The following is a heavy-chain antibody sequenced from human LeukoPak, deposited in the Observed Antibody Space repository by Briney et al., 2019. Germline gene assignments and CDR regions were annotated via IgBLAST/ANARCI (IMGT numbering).Heavy chain of an antibody. J-gene: IGHJ4*02. D-gene: IGHD3-22*01. CDR3: ARDRHYHDSSGYYDY. CDR2: INPNSGGT. V-gene: IGHV1-2*02. CDR1: GYTFTGYY. Sequence: GASVKVSCKASGYTFTGYYMHWVRQAPGQGLEWMGWINPNSGGTNYAQKFQGRVTMTRDTSISTAYMELSRLRSDDTAVYYCARDRHYHDSSGYYDYWGQGTLVTVSS.